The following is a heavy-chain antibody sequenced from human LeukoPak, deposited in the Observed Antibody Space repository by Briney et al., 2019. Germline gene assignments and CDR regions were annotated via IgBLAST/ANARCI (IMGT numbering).Heavy chain of an antibody. CDR3: ARDRRTMTTCDY. CDR2: ISSSSSYI. V-gene: IGHV3-21*01. D-gene: IGHD4-17*01. Sequence: GGSLRLSCAASGFTFSSYTMNWVRQAPGKGLEWVSSISSSSSYIYYADSVKGRITISRDNAKNSLYLQTNSLRVEDTAVYYCARDRRTMTTCDYWGQGTLVTVSS. J-gene: IGHJ4*02. CDR1: GFTFSSYT.